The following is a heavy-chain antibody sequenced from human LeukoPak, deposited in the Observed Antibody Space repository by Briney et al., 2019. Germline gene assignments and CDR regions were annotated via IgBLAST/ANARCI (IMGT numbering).Heavy chain of an antibody. V-gene: IGHV4-59*01. CDR2: IYYSGST. D-gene: IGHD1-1*01. CDR1: GGSIISYY. Sequence: SETLSLTCTVSGGSIISYYWSWIRQPPGKGLEWIGYIYYSGSTNYNPSLKSRVTISVDTSKNQFSLKLSSVTAADTAVYYCARDTWNDGYFDYWGQGTLVTVSS. CDR3: ARDTWNDGYFDY. J-gene: IGHJ4*02.